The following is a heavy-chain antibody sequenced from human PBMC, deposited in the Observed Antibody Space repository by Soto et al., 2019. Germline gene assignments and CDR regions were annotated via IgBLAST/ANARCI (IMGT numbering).Heavy chain of an antibody. Sequence: GGSLRLSCVASGFTFSSYGMNWVRQSPGKGLEWLSSISKTGTTTYYADSVKGRFTISRDNSKNTLYLQMNSLRAEDTAVYYCAKDGDSYVGEGDYWGQGTLVTVSS. CDR3: AKDGDSYVGEGDY. CDR1: GFTFSSYG. D-gene: IGHD5-18*01. CDR2: ISKTGTTT. J-gene: IGHJ4*02. V-gene: IGHV3-23*01.